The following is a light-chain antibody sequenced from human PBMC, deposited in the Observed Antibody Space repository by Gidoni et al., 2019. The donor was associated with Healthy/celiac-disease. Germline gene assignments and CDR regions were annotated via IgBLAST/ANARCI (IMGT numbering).Light chain of an antibody. J-gene: IGLJ3*02. CDR1: SSNIGAGYD. CDR2: GNS. Sequence: QSVLTQPPSVSEAPGQRVTISCTVSSSNIGAGYDVHWYQQLPGTAPKLLIYGNSNRPSGVPDRFSGSKSGTSASLAIPGLQAEDEADYYCQSYDSSLSGAWVFGGGTKLTVL. CDR3: QSYDSSLSGAWV. V-gene: IGLV1-40*01.